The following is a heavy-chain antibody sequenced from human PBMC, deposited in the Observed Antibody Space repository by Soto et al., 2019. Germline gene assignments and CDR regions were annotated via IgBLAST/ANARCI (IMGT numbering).Heavy chain of an antibody. Sequence: PGESLKISCKGSGYSFASYWIGWVRQMPGKGLEWMAIIYPGDFDAKYRPSFQGQVTISVDKSINTAYLQWNSLKASDTAVYYCVSPAGATTFDAFDVWGQGTMVTVSS. J-gene: IGHJ3*01. CDR2: IYPGDFDA. CDR1: GYSFASYW. V-gene: IGHV5-51*01. CDR3: VSPAGATTFDAFDV. D-gene: IGHD1-26*01.